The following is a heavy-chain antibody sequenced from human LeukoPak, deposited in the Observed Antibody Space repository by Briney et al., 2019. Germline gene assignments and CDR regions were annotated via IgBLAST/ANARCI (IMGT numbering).Heavy chain of an antibody. J-gene: IGHJ4*02. D-gene: IGHD3-22*01. CDR2: ISGSGGST. Sequence: PGGSLRLSCAASGFTFSNYAMNWVRQAPGKGLKWVSSISGSGGSTYYADSVKGRFTISRDNSKSTLYLQMNSLRAEDTAVYYCARDLVGGWDDSSGYYYGYFDYWGQGTLVTVSS. V-gene: IGHV3-23*01. CDR3: ARDLVGGWDDSSGYYYGYFDY. CDR1: GFTFSNYA.